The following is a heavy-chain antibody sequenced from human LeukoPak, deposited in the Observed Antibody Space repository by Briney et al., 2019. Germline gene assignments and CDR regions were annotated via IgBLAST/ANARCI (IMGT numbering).Heavy chain of an antibody. Sequence: GGSLRLSCAASGFTFSSYAMSWVRQAPGKGLEWVSGISGSGGSTYYADSVKGRFTISRDNSKNTLYLQMNSLRAEDTAVYYCAKDSTIVVVVAATHGFDYWGQGTLVTVSS. CDR1: GFTFSSYA. V-gene: IGHV3-23*01. D-gene: IGHD2-15*01. CDR3: AKDSTIVVVVAATHGFDY. J-gene: IGHJ4*02. CDR2: ISGSGGST.